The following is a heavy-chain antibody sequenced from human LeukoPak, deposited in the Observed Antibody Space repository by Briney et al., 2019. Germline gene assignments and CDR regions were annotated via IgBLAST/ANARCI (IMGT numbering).Heavy chain of an antibody. CDR2: ISAYNGNT. CDR1: GYTFTSYG. Sequence: ASVRDSCKASGYTFTSYGISWVRQAPGQGLEWMGWISAYNGNTNYAQKFQGRVTMTRDTSTSTVYMELSSLRSEDTAVYYCAAIAAAGKGAETPRPRGWFDPWGQGTLVTVSS. D-gene: IGHD6-13*01. CDR3: AAIAAAGKGAETPRPRGWFDP. V-gene: IGHV1-18*01. J-gene: IGHJ5*02.